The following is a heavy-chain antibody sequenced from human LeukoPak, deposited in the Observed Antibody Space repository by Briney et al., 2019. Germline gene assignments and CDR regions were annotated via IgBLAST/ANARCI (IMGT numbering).Heavy chain of an antibody. CDR3: AIWGCGDYLNRIDY. V-gene: IGHV1-69*13. Sequence: SVKVSCKASGGTFSSYAISWVRQAPGQGLEWMGGIIPIFGTANYAQKFQGRVTITADESTSTAYMELSSLRSEDTAVYYCAIWGCGDYLNRIDYWGQGTLVTVSS. D-gene: IGHD4-17*01. CDR2: IIPIFGTA. CDR1: GGTFSSYA. J-gene: IGHJ4*02.